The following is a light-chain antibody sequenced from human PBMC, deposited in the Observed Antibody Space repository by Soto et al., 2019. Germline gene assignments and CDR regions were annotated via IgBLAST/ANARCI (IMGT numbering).Light chain of an antibody. V-gene: IGLV2-8*01. CDR1: SSDVGGYKY. J-gene: IGLJ2*01. Sequence: QSALTQPPSASGSPGQSVTISCTGTSSDVGGYKYVSWYQQHPGRAPKLLIYEVSKRPSGVPDRFSGSKSGNTASLTVSGLQAEDEADYYCSSYAGSNNHVLGGGTKVTVL. CDR3: SSYAGSNNHV. CDR2: EVS.